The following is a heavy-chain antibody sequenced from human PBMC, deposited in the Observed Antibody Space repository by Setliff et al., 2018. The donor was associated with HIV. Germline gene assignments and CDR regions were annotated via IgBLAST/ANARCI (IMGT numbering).Heavy chain of an antibody. V-gene: IGHV3-15*01. CDR3: TKGTRYSSF. Sequence: GGSLRLSCATSGFTFTNAWMSWVRQVPGKGLEWVGRIKGKVDGGTTDYAAPVKGRFVISRDDSRNTLYLRMSSLKTEDTAVYYCTKGTRYSSFWGQGTLVTVSS. D-gene: IGHD6-19*01. J-gene: IGHJ4*02. CDR2: IKGKVDGGTT. CDR1: GFTFTNAW.